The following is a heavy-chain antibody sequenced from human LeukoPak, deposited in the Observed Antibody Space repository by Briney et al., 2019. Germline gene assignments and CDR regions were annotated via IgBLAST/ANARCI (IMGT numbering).Heavy chain of an antibody. CDR1: GYTFSSYY. CDR3: ARGPIDIVVVVAATNYYYYMDV. Sequence: ASVKVSCKASGYTFSSYYMHWVRQAPGQGLEWMGIINPSGGSTKYAQKFQGRVTITTGESTSTAYMELSNLRSEDTAVYYCARGPIDIVVVVAATNYYYYMDVWGKGTTVTVSS. V-gene: IGHV1-46*01. J-gene: IGHJ6*03. D-gene: IGHD2-15*01. CDR2: INPSGGST.